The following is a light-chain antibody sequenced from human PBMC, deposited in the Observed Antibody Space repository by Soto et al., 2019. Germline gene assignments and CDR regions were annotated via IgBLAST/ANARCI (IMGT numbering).Light chain of an antibody. CDR2: GAS. CDR1: QSISSTY. Sequence: EIVLTQSPGTLSLSPGERATLSCRASQSISSTYLAWYQQKRGQARRLLIDGASSRATGIPDRFSGSGSGTDFTLTISRLEPEDFAVYYCQQYGNSPPSYTFGQGTKLEIK. J-gene: IGKJ2*01. V-gene: IGKV3-20*01. CDR3: QQYGNSPPSYT.